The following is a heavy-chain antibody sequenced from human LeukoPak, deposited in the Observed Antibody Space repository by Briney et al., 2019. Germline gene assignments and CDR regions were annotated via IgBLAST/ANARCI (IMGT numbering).Heavy chain of an antibody. CDR3: ASSKYSSGWPLHFDY. Sequence: ASVKVSCKASGYTFTGYCIHWVRQAPGQGLEWMGWVIPNSGGTDYAQKFQGRVTLTRDTSVTMTRDTFISIAYMELSRLRSDDTAVYYCASSKYSSGWPLHFDYWGQGTLVTVSS. CDR1: GYTFTGYC. CDR2: VIPNSGGT. V-gene: IGHV1-2*02. D-gene: IGHD6-19*01. J-gene: IGHJ4*02.